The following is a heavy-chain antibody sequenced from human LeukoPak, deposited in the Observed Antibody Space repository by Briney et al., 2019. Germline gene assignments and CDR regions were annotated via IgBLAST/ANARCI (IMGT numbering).Heavy chain of an antibody. Sequence: SETLSLTCTVSGGSISSSSYYSGWIRQPPGTGLEWIGSIYYSGSTYYNPSLKSRVTISVDTSKNQFSLKLSPVTAADTAVYYCARRHSSSWRKVGRDNWFDPWGQGTLVTVSS. J-gene: IGHJ5*02. CDR2: IYYSGST. V-gene: IGHV4-39*07. CDR1: GGSISSSSYY. CDR3: ARRHSSSWRKVGRDNWFDP. D-gene: IGHD6-13*01.